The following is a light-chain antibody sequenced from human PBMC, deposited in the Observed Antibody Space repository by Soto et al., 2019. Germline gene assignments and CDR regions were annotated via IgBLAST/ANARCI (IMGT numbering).Light chain of an antibody. V-gene: IGKV1-5*03. CDR3: HQYNSYSPV. J-gene: IGKJ3*01. CDR2: KAS. Sequence: DIQMTQSPSTLSASVGDRVTITCRASQSISSWLAWYQQKPGKAPKLLIYKASSLESGVPSRFSGSGSGTEFTLTISSLQPDDFATYYCHQYNSYSPVFGPGTKVDIK. CDR1: QSISSW.